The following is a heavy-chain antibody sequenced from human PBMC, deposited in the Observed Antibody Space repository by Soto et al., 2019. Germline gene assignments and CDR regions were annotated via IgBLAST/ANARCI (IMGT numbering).Heavy chain of an antibody. CDR2: IIPILGIA. Sequence: QVQLVQSGAEVKKPGSSVKVSCKASGGTFSSYTISWVRQAPGQGLEWMGRIIPILGIANYAQKFQGRVTITADKSTSTAYTELSSLRSEDTAVYYCARVVVAATFAFDIWGQGTMVTVSS. J-gene: IGHJ3*02. V-gene: IGHV1-69*02. CDR1: GGTFSSYT. D-gene: IGHD2-15*01. CDR3: ARVVVAATFAFDI.